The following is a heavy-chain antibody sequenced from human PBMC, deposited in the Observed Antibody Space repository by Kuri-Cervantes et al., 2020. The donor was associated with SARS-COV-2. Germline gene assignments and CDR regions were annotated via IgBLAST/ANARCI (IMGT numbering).Heavy chain of an antibody. CDR2: IIPIFGTA. Sequence: SVKISCKASGGTFSSYAISWVRQAPGQGLEWMGGIIPIFGTANYAQKFQGRVTITTDDSTSTAYMELCSLRSEDTAVYYCARAGIGAVAGNFDYWGQGTLVTVSS. CDR3: ARAGIGAVAGNFDY. D-gene: IGHD6-19*01. CDR1: GGTFSSYA. V-gene: IGHV1-69*05. J-gene: IGHJ4*02.